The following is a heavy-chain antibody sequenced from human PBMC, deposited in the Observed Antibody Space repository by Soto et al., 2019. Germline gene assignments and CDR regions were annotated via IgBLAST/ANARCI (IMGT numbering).Heavy chain of an antibody. CDR2: IYPGDSDT. CDR1: GYTFTNYW. Sequence: GESLKISCKGSGYTFTNYWIGWVRQMPGKGLEWTGIIYPGDSDTKYNPSFQGQVTISADKSITTTYLQWSSLKASDTAIYYCAASIFYYGMDVWGQGTTVTVSS. J-gene: IGHJ6*02. V-gene: IGHV5-51*01. CDR3: AASIFYYGMDV.